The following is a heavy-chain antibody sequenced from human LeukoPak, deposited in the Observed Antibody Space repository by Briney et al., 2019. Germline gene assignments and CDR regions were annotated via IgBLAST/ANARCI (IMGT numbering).Heavy chain of an antibody. CDR3: AKNYDFWSGTSREGYYGMDV. D-gene: IGHD3-3*01. V-gene: IGHV1-69*13. CDR2: IIPIFGTA. J-gene: IGHJ6*02. CDR1: GGTFSSYA. Sequence: SVKVSCKASGGTFSSYAISWVRQAPGQGLEWMGGIIPIFGTANYAQKFQGRVTITADESTSTAYMELSSLRSEDTAVYYCAKNYDFWSGTSREGYYGMDVWGQGTTVTVSS.